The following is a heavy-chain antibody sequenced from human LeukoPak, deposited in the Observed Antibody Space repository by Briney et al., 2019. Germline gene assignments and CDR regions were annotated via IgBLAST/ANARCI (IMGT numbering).Heavy chain of an antibody. V-gene: IGHV3-21*01. CDR3: ARDLYDFWSGYRGSYYYGMDV. D-gene: IGHD3-3*01. J-gene: IGHJ6*02. CDR1: GFTFSVYD. CDR2: ISGSSSHI. Sequence: GGSLRLSCAASGFTFSVYDMNWVRQTPGKGLEWVASISGSSSHIYYADSVRGRFTISRDNSKNTLYLQMNSLRAEDTAVYYCARDLYDFWSGYRGSYYYGMDVWGQGTTVTVSS.